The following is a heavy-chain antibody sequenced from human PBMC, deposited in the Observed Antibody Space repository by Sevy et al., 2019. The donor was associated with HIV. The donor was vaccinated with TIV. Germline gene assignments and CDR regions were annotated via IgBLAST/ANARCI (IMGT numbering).Heavy chain of an antibody. V-gene: IGHV4-38-2*01. CDR2: IYHSGST. J-gene: IGHJ6*03. D-gene: IGHD3-10*01. Sequence: SETLSLTCAVSGYSISSGYYWGWIRQPPGKGLEWIGSIYHSGSTYYNPSLKSRVTISVDTSKNQFSLKLSSVTAADTAVYYCARLGFGEVKYYYYYMDVCGKGTTVTVSS. CDR1: GYSISSGYY. CDR3: ARLGFGEVKYYYYYMDV.